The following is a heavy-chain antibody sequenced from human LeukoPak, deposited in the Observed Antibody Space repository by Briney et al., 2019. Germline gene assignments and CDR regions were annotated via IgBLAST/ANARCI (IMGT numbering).Heavy chain of an antibody. CDR1: GFTFSNAW. V-gene: IGHV3-15*01. D-gene: IGHD3-22*01. CDR2: IKSKTDGGTT. Sequence: PGGSLRLSCAASGFTFSNAWISWVRQAPGKGLEWVGRIKSKTDGGTTDYAAPVKGRFTISRDDSKNTLYLQMNSLKTEDTAVYYCTTEVYYYDSSGTAGYFDYWGQGTLVTVSS. CDR3: TTEVYYYDSSGTAGYFDY. J-gene: IGHJ4*02.